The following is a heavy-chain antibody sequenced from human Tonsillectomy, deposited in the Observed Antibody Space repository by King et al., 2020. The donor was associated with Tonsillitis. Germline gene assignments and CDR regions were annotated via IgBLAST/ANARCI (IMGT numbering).Heavy chain of an antibody. CDR2: ISGSGGST. CDR1: GFTFSSYA. D-gene: IGHD2-2*01. CDR3: AKGGCSSTSCYYDCDY. V-gene: IGHV3-23*04. J-gene: IGHJ4*02. Sequence: VQLVESGGGLVQPGGSLRLSCAASGFTFSSYAMSWVRQAPGKGLEWVSAISGSGGSTYYADSVKGRFTISRANSKNTLYLQMNSLRAEDTAVYYCAKGGCSSTSCYYDCDYWGQGTLVTVSS.